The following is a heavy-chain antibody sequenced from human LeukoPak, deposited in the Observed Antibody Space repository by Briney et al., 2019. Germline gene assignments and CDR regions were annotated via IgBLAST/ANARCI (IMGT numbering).Heavy chain of an antibody. CDR2: MNPNSGNT. J-gene: IGHJ3*02. CDR3: ARGVARGGLDAFAI. CDR1: GYTFTSYD. Sequence: ASVKVSCKASGYTFTSYDINWVRQATGQGLEWMGWMNPNSGNTGYAQKFKGRVTITRNTSIRTDFMELSSLRSEDTAVYDCARGVARGGLDAFAIWGQGTMVTVSS. V-gene: IGHV1-8*03. D-gene: IGHD2-15*01.